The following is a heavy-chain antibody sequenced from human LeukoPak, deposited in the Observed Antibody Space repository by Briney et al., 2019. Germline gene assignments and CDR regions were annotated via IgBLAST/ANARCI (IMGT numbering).Heavy chain of an antibody. CDR1: AGTCSSYA. D-gene: IGHD3-10*01. CDR2: IIPIFGTA. V-gene: IGHV1-69*06. Sequence: ASLKVSCKASAGTCSSYAISWVRQAPGQGLKWLGGIIPIFGTANYAQKFQGRVTITADKSTSTAYMELSSLRSEDTAVYYCARQVWFGESHFDYWGQGTLVTVSS. CDR3: ARQVWFGESHFDY. J-gene: IGHJ4*02.